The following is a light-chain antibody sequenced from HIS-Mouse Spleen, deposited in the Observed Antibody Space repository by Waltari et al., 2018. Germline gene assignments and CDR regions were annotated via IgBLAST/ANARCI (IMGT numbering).Light chain of an antibody. CDR1: SSDVGGYNY. J-gene: IGLJ3*02. V-gene: IGLV2-14*03. CDR2: DVS. Sequence: QSALTQPASVSGSPGQSITISCPGTSSDVGGYNYVPWYQQHPGKAPNPMLYDVSNRPSGVSTRFSGSKSGNTASLTISGLQAEDEADYYCSSYTSSSTWVFGGGTKLTVL. CDR3: SSYTSSSTWV.